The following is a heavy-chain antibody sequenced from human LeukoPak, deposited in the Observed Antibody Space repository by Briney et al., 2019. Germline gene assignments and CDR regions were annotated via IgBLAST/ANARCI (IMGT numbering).Heavy chain of an antibody. CDR3: ARVTIFGVVIRHYYGMDV. V-gene: IGHV1-69*13. J-gene: IGHJ6*02. Sequence: SVKVSCKASGGTFSSYAISWVRQAPGQGLEWMGGIIPIFGTANYAQKFQGRVTITADESTSTAYMELSSLRSKDTAVYYCARVTIFGVVIRHYYGMDVWGQGTTVTVSS. CDR2: IIPIFGTA. CDR1: GGTFSSYA. D-gene: IGHD3-3*01.